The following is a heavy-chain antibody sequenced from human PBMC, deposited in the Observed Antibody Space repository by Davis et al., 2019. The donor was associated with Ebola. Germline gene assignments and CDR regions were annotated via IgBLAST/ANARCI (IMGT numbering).Heavy chain of an antibody. CDR2: IYYTGST. Sequence: LRLSCKVSGDSITSGGNYWSWFRQRPGKGLEWLGLIYYTGSTEYNPSLEGRLTMSEDTSKNQLSLELTSVIAADTAVYYCAREVLGDRYYDGFDPWGQGTLVTVSS. CDR3: AREVLGDRYYDGFDP. CDR1: GDSITSGGNY. D-gene: IGHD3-3*01. V-gene: IGHV4-31*03. J-gene: IGHJ5*02.